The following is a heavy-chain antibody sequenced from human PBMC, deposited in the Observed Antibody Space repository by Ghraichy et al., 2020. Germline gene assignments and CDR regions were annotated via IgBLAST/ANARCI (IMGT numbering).Heavy chain of an antibody. J-gene: IGHJ4*02. CDR3: ARLDQLTPRGYYFDY. D-gene: IGHD4-23*01. CDR1: GFTFSSYG. CDR2: IWYDGSNK. Sequence: GGSLRLSCGASGFTFSSYGMHWVRQAPGKGLEWLAVIWYDGSNKYYADSVKGRFTISRDNSKNTLYLQMNSLRAEDTAVYYCARLDQLTPRGYYFDYWGQGQLATVSS. V-gene: IGHV3-33*01.